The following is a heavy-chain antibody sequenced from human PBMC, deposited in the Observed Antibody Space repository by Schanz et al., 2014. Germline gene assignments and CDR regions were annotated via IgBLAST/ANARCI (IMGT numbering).Heavy chain of an antibody. Sequence: EVQLVESGGGLVQPGGSLRLSCAASGFTFTNYAMCWVRQAPGKGLEWVSAISGGGGTTYYADSVRGRFTISRDNAENTLFLQMNSLRAEDTAVYYCARKVVATIGGYYDNWGQGTLVSVSS. V-gene: IGHV3-23*04. CDR3: ARKVVATIGGYYDN. CDR2: ISGGGGTT. CDR1: GFTFTNYA. D-gene: IGHD5-12*01. J-gene: IGHJ4*02.